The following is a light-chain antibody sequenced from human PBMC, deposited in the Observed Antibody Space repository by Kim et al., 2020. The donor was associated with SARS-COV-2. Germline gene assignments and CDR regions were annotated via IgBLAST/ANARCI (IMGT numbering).Light chain of an antibody. CDR3: QQYYSSALT. CDR1: PSVLYSSNNKNY. V-gene: IGKV4-1*01. CDR2: WAS. Sequence: ATINCKSSPSVLYSSNNKNYFAWYQQKPGQPPKLLIYWASIRKSGVPDRFSGSGSGTDFTLTISSLQAEDVAVYYCQQYYSSALTFGGGTKVDIK. J-gene: IGKJ4*01.